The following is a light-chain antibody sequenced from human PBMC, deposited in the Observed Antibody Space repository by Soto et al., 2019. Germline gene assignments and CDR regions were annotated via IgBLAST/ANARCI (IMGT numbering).Light chain of an antibody. CDR1: SSNIGGNI. J-gene: IGLJ2*01. CDR3: AAWDDSLNGVV. V-gene: IGLV1-44*01. Sequence: QSVLTQPPSASGTPGQRVTISCSGSSSNIGGNIVNWYQQLPGTAPKLLIYSNNRRPSGVPDRFSGSKSGTSASLAISGLQSEDEADYYCAAWDDSLNGVVFGGGTKLTVL. CDR2: SNN.